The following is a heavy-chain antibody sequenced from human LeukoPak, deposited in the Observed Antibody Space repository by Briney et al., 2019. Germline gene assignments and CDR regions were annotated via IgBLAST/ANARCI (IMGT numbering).Heavy chain of an antibody. CDR3: ARDPGGDFDY. CDR2: IRYDGSNK. D-gene: IGHD3-16*01. CDR1: GFTFSSYG. Sequence: GGSLRLSCAASGFTFSSYGMHWVRQAPGKGLEWVAFIRYDGSNKYYADSVKGRFTISRDNSKNTLYLHMNSLRAEDTAVYYCARDPGGDFDYWGQGTLVTVSS. J-gene: IGHJ4*02. V-gene: IGHV3-30*02.